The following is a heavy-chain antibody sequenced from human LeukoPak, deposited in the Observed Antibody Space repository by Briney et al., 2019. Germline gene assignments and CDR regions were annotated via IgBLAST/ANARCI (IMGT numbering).Heavy chain of an antibody. V-gene: IGHV4-4*07. CDR2: IYSSGST. CDR3: ARTSARGAQFDY. D-gene: IGHD3-10*01. Sequence: SQTLSLTCSVSGGSISSYYWSWIRQPAGKGLEWIGRIYSSGSTNYNPSLKTRVTMSLDTSKNQFSLNLTTVTAADKAVYYCARTSARGAQFDYWGQGTLVTVSS. CDR1: GGSISSYY. J-gene: IGHJ4*02.